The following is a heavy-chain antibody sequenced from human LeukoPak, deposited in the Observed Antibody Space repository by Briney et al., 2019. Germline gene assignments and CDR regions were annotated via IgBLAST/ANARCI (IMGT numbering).Heavy chain of an antibody. D-gene: IGHD1-26*01. CDR1: GYVFTSYG. CDR2: INPNSGGT. CDR3: ARDTSGNNFGY. Sequence: ASVKVSCKASGYVFTSYGISWVRQAPGQGLEWMGWINPNSGGTYYAQKFQGRVTMTRDTSTTTAFMEVSRLTSDDTAVYFCARDTSGNNFGYWGQGTLVTVSS. V-gene: IGHV1-2*02. J-gene: IGHJ4*02.